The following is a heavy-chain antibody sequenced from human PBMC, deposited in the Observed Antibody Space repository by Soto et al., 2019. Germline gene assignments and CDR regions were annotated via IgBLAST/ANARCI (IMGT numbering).Heavy chain of an antibody. CDR2: ISGSGGST. CDR1: GFTFSSYA. Sequence: GGSLRLSCAASGFTFSSYAMSWVRQAPGKGLEWVSAISGSGGSTYYADSVKGRFTISRDNSKNTLYLQMNSLRAEDTAVYYCAKRPPVAASNYYYYYMDVWGKGTTVTVSS. D-gene: IGHD6-13*01. J-gene: IGHJ6*03. CDR3: AKRPPVAASNYYYYYMDV. V-gene: IGHV3-23*01.